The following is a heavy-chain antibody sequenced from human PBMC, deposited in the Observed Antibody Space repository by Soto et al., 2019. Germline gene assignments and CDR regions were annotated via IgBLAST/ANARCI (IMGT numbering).Heavy chain of an antibody. CDR1: GGTFSSYA. J-gene: IGHJ6*02. V-gene: IGHV1-69*13. CDR2: IIPIFGTA. Sequence: SVKVSCKASGGTFSSYAIRWLRQAPGQGLEGMGGIIPIFGTANYAQKFQGRVTITADESTSTAYMELSSLRSEDTAVYYCARSGVAAAGVTFYYYGMDVWGQGTTVTVSS. CDR3: ARSGVAAAGVTFYYYGMDV. D-gene: IGHD6-13*01.